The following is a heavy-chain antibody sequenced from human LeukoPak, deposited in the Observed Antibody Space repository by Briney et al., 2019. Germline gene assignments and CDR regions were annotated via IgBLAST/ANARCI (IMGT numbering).Heavy chain of an antibody. CDR3: ARGGLGYCSGGSCYSGWFDP. V-gene: IGHV4-34*01. D-gene: IGHD2-15*01. CDR2: INHSGST. J-gene: IGHJ5*02. Sequence: PSETLSLTCAVYGGSFSGYYWNWIRQPPGKGLEWIGEINHSGSTNYNPSLKSRVTISVDTSKNQFSLKLSSVTAADTAVYYCARGGLGYCSGGSCYSGWFDPWGQGTLVTVSS. CDR1: GGSFSGYY.